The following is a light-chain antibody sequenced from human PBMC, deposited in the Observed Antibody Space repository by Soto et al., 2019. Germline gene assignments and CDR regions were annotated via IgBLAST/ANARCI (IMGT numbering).Light chain of an antibody. J-gene: IGKJ1*01. Sequence: DVVMTQSPDSLAVSLGERATINCKSSQNLLYNSNNKNYLAWYQQRPGQPPKLLIYWASTRGSGVPDRFSGSGSGTDFTLTISSLQAADVAVYYCQQYYSTPPTLGQGTKVDIK. CDR3: QQYYSTPPT. V-gene: IGKV4-1*01. CDR2: WAS. CDR1: QNLLYNSNNKNY.